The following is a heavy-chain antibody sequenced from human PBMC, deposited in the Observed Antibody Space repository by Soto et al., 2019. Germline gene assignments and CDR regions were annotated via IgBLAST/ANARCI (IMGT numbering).Heavy chain of an antibody. CDR2: INPNSGAT. CDR3: ARDMVSTIGDFDY. D-gene: IGHD3-16*01. Sequence: GASVKVSCKASGYTFTGYYIHWVRQAPGQGLEWVGWINPNSGATTYTQKFQGRVTMTRDTSIITAHMELSRLRSDDTAMYYCARDMVSTIGDFDYWGQGTLVTVSS. CDR1: GYTFTGYY. V-gene: IGHV1-2*02. J-gene: IGHJ4*02.